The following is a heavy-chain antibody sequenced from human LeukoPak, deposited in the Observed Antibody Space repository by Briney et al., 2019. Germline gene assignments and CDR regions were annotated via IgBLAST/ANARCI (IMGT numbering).Heavy chain of an antibody. D-gene: IGHD6-6*01. V-gene: IGHV7-4-1*02. J-gene: IGHJ6*03. CDR1: GYTFTSYA. Sequence: ASVKVSCKASGYTFTSYAMNWVRQAPGQGLEWMGWINTNTGNPTYAQGFTGRFVFSLDTSVSTAYLQISSLKAEDTAVYYCAREHSSSGDYYYYYYMDVWGKGTTVTVSS. CDR2: INTNTGNP. CDR3: AREHSSSGDYYYYYYMDV.